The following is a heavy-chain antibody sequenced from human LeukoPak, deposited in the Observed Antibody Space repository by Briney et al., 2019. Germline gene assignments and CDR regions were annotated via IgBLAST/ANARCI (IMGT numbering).Heavy chain of an antibody. CDR2: INQDGTEK. Sequence: GGSLRLSCEASGFTFSTYWMSWVRQAPGKGLEWVDNINQDGTEKHYLDSMRGRFTISRDNAKNSLFLQMNSLRAEDTAVYFCARDLYYFESEGYYASDYWGQGTLVTVSS. D-gene: IGHD3-22*01. CDR3: ARDLYYFESEGYYASDY. J-gene: IGHJ4*02. CDR1: GFTFSTYW. V-gene: IGHV3-7*01.